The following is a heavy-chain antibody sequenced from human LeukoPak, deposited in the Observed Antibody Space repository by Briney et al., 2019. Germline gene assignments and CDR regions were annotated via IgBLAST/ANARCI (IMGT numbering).Heavy chain of an antibody. CDR1: GFSLSTSGMR. CDR2: IDWDDDK. D-gene: IGHD2-2*01. J-gene: IGHJ4*02. V-gene: IGHV2-70*04. CDR3: ARTYCSSTSCYENYFDY. Sequence: SGPALVKPTQTLTLTCTFAGFSLSTSGMRVSWIRQPPGKALEWLARIDWDDDKFYSTSLKTRLTISKDTSKNPVVLTMTNMDPVDTATYYCARTYCSSTSCYENYFDYWGQGTLVTVSS.